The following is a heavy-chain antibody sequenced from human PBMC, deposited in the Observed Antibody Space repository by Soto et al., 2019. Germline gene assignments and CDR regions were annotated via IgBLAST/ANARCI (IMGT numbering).Heavy chain of an antibody. V-gene: IGHV4-31*03. CDR2: IYYSGTT. Sequence: SETLSLTCTVSGGSIRSGGYYWSWIRQHPGKGLEWIGYIYYSGTTYYNPSLKSRVTISVDTSKNQFSLKLSSVTAADTAVYYCARVDHHDSSGYADYWGQGPLVTVSS. CDR1: GGSIRSGGYY. J-gene: IGHJ4*02. D-gene: IGHD3-22*01. CDR3: ARVDHHDSSGYADY.